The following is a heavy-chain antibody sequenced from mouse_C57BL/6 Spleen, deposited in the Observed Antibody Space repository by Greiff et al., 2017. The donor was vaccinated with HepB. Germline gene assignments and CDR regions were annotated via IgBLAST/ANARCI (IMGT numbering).Heavy chain of an antibody. D-gene: IGHD2-3*01. CDR3: ASTQLYDGYYDYAMDY. Sequence: QVQLQQPGAELVKPGASVKLSCKASGYTFTSYWMHWVKQRPGQGLEWIGMIHPNSGSTNYNEKFKSKATLTVDKSSSTAYMQLSSLTSEDSAVYYCASTQLYDGYYDYAMDYWGQGTSVTVSS. CDR1: GYTFTSYW. V-gene: IGHV1-64*01. CDR2: IHPNSGST. J-gene: IGHJ4*01.